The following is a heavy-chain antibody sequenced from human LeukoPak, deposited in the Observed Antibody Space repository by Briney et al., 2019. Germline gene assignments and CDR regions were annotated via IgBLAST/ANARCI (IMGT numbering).Heavy chain of an antibody. CDR2: INPSGGST. Sequence: GASVKVSCKASGYTFTSYYMHWVRQAPGQGLEWMGIINPSGGSTSYAQKFQGRVTMTRDTSISTAYMELSRLRSDDTAVYYCARDTVTVTTPQIDYWGQGTLVTVSS. J-gene: IGHJ4*02. CDR3: ARDTVTVTTPQIDY. D-gene: IGHD4-17*01. CDR1: GYTFTSYY. V-gene: IGHV1-46*01.